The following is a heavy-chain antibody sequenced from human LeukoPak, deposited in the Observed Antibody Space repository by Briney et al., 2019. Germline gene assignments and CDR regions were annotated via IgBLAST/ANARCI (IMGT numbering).Heavy chain of an antibody. D-gene: IGHD3-10*01. Sequence: SETLSLTCTVAGGSISSNYWTWIRQAPGKGLEWIGYIYTSGSTTYNPSLKSRVTISSDTSNNQFSLKLSSVTAADTAVYYCARIYGSGTSFGYMDVWGKGTTVTVSS. J-gene: IGHJ6*03. V-gene: IGHV4-4*09. CDR3: ARIYGSGTSFGYMDV. CDR1: GGSISSNY. CDR2: IYTSGST.